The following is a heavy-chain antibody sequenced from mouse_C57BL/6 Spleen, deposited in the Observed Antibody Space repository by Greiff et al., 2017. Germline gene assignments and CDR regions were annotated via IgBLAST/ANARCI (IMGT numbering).Heavy chain of an antibody. Sequence: QVQLQQPGAELVKPGASVKLSCKASGYTFNSYWMNWVKQRPGQGLEWIGRIHPNSGSTNYNEKFKSKATLTVDKSSSTAYMQISSLTSEDSAVYYCAPSTVSRMAMDYWGQGTSVTVSS. D-gene: IGHD2-1*01. CDR1: GYTFNSYW. CDR2: IHPNSGST. J-gene: IGHJ4*01. V-gene: IGHV1-64*01. CDR3: APSTVSRMAMDY.